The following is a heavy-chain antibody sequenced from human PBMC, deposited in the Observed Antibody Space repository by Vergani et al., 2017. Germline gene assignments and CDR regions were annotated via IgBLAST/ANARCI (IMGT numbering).Heavy chain of an antibody. V-gene: IGHV4-59*11. CDR2: IHYSENT. Sequence: QVQLQESGPGLVKSSETLSLPCSVSFDSIRNLYCNWIRQPPGKGLEWIGSIHYSENTNYNPSLKTLVTISVDTSKNQFSLTLTSVTAADTAVYYCASDTLSGQRADRWGQGILVTVTS. D-gene: IGHD6-19*01. CDR1: FDSIRNLY. J-gene: IGHJ5*02. CDR3: ASDTLSGQRADR.